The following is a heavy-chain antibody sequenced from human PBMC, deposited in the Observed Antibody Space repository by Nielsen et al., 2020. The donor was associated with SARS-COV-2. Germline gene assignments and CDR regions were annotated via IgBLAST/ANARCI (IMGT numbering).Heavy chain of an antibody. CDR3: AREGRITGTTDWFDP. Sequence: SETLSLTCTVSGGSISRGGYYWSWIRQHPGKGLEWIGYIYYSGSTYYNPSLKGRVTISVDTSKNQFALKLSSVTAADTAVYYCAREGRITGTTDWFDPWGQGPLVTVSS. CDR1: GGSISRGGYY. CDR2: IYYSGST. J-gene: IGHJ5*02. V-gene: IGHV4-31*03. D-gene: IGHD1-7*01.